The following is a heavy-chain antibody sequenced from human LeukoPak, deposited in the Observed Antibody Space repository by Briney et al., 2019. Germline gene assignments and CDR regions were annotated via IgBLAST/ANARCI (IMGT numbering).Heavy chain of an antibody. D-gene: IGHD3-22*01. CDR3: ARAVYYYDSSGYLRIDP. Sequence: SETLSLTCTVSGGFISTYYWSWVRQSPDKGLEWIGYIHNSDTTDYNPPLRSRVTISVDTSKNQFSLMLSSVTASDTAVYYCARAVYYYDSSGYLRIDPWGQGTLVTVSS. J-gene: IGHJ5*02. CDR2: IHNSDTT. V-gene: IGHV4-59*08. CDR1: GGFISTYY.